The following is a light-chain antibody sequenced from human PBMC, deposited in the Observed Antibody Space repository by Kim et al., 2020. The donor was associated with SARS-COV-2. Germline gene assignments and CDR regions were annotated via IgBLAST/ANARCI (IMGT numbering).Light chain of an antibody. CDR3: QQYGSSPYT. V-gene: IGKV3-20*01. J-gene: IGKJ2*01. CDR1: QSVSNNY. CDR2: GAS. Sequence: LSPGERATLSGRASQSVSNNYLAWYQQKPGQAPRLLIYGASTRATGIPDRFSGSGSGTDFTLTINRLEPEDFAVYYCQQYGSSPYTFGQGTKLEI.